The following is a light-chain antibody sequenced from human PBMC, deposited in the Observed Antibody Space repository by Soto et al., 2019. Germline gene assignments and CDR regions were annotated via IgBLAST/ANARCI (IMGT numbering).Light chain of an antibody. J-gene: IGKJ1*01. CDR3: QHYGSSRWT. V-gene: IGKV3-20*01. CDR2: GAS. Sequence: EIVLTQSPGTLSLSPGERATLSCRASQSLSSSYLAWYQQKPGPSPRLLIYGASSKATGIPDRFSGSGSGTDFPLTIRRLEPEDFAVYYCQHYGSSRWTFGQGTKVEIK. CDR1: QSLSSSY.